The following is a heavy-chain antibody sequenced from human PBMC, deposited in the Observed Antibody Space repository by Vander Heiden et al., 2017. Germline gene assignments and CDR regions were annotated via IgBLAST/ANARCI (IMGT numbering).Heavy chain of an antibody. CDR1: GLRVSSPV. Sequence: QMQRVQGGPEVKRPAGAVKASFEASGLRVSSPVVQWVRQARGQRLEWIGWIVVVIGTTDYAPWFQEKVTITRDMSKSTANMKLGSRRSVDTAVYYCAAGMNYASGGVVDVWGQGTTVTVSS. CDR3: AAGMNYASGGVVDV. D-gene: IGHD3-10*01. CDR2: IVVVIGTT. V-gene: IGHV1-58*01. J-gene: IGHJ6*02.